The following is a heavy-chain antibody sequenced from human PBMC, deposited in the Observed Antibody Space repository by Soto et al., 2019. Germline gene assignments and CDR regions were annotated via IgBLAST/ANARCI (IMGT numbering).Heavy chain of an antibody. CDR2: IYPGDSDT. Sequence: GESLKISCKGSGYSFTIYWIAWVRQMPGKGLEWMGMIYPGDSDTRYSPSFQGQVTISADKSITTAYLQWSSLSASDTAMYYCAVTDPGIAVAGTRSDAFDIWGQGTMVTVS. J-gene: IGHJ3*02. CDR3: AVTDPGIAVAGTRSDAFDI. D-gene: IGHD6-19*01. V-gene: IGHV5-51*01. CDR1: GYSFTIYW.